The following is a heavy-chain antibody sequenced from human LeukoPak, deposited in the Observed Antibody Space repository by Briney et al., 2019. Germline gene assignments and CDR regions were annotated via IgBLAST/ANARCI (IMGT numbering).Heavy chain of an antibody. J-gene: IGHJ4*02. Sequence: GGSLRLSCAASGFTFSSYAMSWVRQAPGKGLEWVSAISGSGGSTYYADSVKGRFTISRDNSQNTLYLQMDSLRAEDTALYYCAKEYSGYDFDYWGQGTLVTVSS. CDR3: AKEYSGYDFDY. V-gene: IGHV3-23*01. CDR1: GFTFSSYA. D-gene: IGHD5-12*01. CDR2: ISGSGGST.